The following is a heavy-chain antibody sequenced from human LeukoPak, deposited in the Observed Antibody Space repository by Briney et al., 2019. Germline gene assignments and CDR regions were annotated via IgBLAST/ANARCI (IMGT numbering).Heavy chain of an antibody. J-gene: IGHJ3*02. CDR1: GVSISSSNSY. V-gene: IGHV4-39*07. Sequence: SETLSLTCTVSGVSISSSNSYWGWIRQPPGKGLEWIGNIYQTGSTYYNPSLKSRVTISLDTSKNQFSLKLSSVTAADTAVYYCARTWTPGGDAFDIWGQGTMVIVSS. D-gene: IGHD3/OR15-3a*01. CDR2: IYQTGST. CDR3: ARTWTPGGDAFDI.